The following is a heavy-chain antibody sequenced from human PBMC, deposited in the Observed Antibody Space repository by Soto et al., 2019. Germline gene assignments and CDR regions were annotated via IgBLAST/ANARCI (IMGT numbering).Heavy chain of an antibody. J-gene: IGHJ4*02. Sequence: SLRLSCAASGFTFDDYAMHWVRQAPGKGLEWVSGISWNSGSVGYADSVKGRFTISRDNAKNPLYLQMNSLRAEDTALYYCAKANSSGYYQLFDYWGQGTLVTVSS. V-gene: IGHV3-9*01. D-gene: IGHD3-22*01. CDR3: AKANSSGYYQLFDY. CDR2: ISWNSGSV. CDR1: GFTFDDYA.